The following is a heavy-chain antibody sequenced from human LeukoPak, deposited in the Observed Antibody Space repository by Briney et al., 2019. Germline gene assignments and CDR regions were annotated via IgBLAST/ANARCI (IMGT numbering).Heavy chain of an antibody. Sequence: SGTLSLTCTVSGGSISSDNYYWGWIRQPPGTALEWVGSIHYSGVTYYNPSLKSRVTISVDTSKNHFSLKLSSVTAADTAVYYCARQIHGERKLDWFDPWGQGTLVTVSS. CDR2: IHYSGVT. CDR3: ARQIHGERKLDWFDP. J-gene: IGHJ5*02. V-gene: IGHV4-39*02. D-gene: IGHD3-10*01. CDR1: GGSISSDNYY.